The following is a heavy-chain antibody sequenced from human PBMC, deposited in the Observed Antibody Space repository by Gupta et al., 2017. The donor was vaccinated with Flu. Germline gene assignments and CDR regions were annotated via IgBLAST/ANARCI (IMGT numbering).Heavy chain of an antibody. CDR3: AKMSPHGGSSH. V-gene: IGHV3-23*01. CDR2: VSVSGSGT. J-gene: IGHJ4*02. D-gene: IGHD4-23*01. CDR1: GFTFSSYA. Sequence: EVQPLESGGGLVQPGGSLRLSCAASGFTFSSYAMSWVRQAPGQGLEWVSAVSVSGSGTYYADSVKGHFIISRDDSENTLYLQMNNLRGVDTAIYYCAKMSPHGGSSHLGQGTLVTVSS.